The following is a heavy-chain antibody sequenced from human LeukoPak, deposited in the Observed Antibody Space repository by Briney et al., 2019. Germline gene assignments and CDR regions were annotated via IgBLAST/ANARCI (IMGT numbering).Heavy chain of an antibody. D-gene: IGHD3-3*01. CDR1: GGSFSDYY. Sequence: SETLSLTCAVYGGSFSDYYWTWIRQPPGKGLEWIGEINHSGSPNNNPSLKSRVSISFDTSKNQFSLKLSSVTAADTAVYYCARDEYDFWSGYLSQWGQGALVTVSS. CDR3: ARDEYDFWSGYLSQ. J-gene: IGHJ4*02. CDR2: INHSGSP. V-gene: IGHV4-34*01.